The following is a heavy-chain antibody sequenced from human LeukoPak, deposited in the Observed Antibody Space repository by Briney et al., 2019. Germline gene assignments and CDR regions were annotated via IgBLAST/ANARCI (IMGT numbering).Heavy chain of an antibody. D-gene: IGHD4-23*01. CDR3: AKAGTTVVGFDTFDI. J-gene: IGHJ3*02. CDR1: GFTFSTSV. V-gene: IGHV3-23*01. Sequence: TGGSLRLSCAASGFTFSTSVMSWVRQAPGKGPEWVSGISAGGGNTYSADSVKGRFTISRDNSKNTVYLQMSSLRVEDTAVYYCAKAGTTVVGFDTFDIWGQGTMVTVSS. CDR2: ISAGGGNT.